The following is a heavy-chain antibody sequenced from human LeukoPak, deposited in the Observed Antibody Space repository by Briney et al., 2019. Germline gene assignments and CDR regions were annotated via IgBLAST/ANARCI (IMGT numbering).Heavy chain of an antibody. V-gene: IGHV3-23*01. J-gene: IGHJ4*02. Sequence: PGGSLRLSCAASGFNFNIYAMSWVRLAPGKGLQWVASMCGSAGCTFYADSMEGRFTISRDNSKGTLYLQMNDLRAEDTAVYYCARVDRSRLPRYCTNGVCPGHLGYWGQGTLVTVSS. CDR3: ARVDRSRLPRYCTNGVCPGHLGY. D-gene: IGHD2-8*01. CDR1: GFNFNIYA. CDR2: MCGSAGCT.